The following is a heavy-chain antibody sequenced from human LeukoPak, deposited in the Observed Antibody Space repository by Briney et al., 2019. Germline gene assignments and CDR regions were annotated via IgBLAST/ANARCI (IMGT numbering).Heavy chain of an antibody. J-gene: IGHJ6*03. V-gene: IGHV3-21*01. Sequence: PGGSLRLSCAASGFTFSSYSMNWVREALGKGLEWVSSICISSSYIYYADSVRGRFTTSRDNAKNSLYMQMSSLRAEDTAVYYCARAPPLYYHYMDVWGKGTTVTVSS. CDR2: ICISSSYI. CDR1: GFTFSSYS. CDR3: ARAPPLYYHYMDV.